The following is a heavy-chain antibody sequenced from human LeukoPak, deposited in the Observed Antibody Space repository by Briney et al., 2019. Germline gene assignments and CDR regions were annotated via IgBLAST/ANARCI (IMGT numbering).Heavy chain of an antibody. CDR1: GFTVSSNY. V-gene: IGHV3-53*01. D-gene: IGHD4-17*01. J-gene: IGHJ6*02. CDR2: IYSGGST. Sequence: GGSLRLSCAASGFTVSSNYMSWVRQAPGKGLEWVSVIYSGGSTYYADSVKGRFTISRDNSKNTLYLQMNSLRAEDTAVYYCARXPLVTTVTTXYYYGMDVWGQGTTVTVSS. CDR3: ARXPLVTTVTTXYYYGMDV.